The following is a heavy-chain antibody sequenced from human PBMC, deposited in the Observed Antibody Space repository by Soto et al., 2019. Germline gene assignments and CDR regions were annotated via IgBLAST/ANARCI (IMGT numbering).Heavy chain of an antibody. CDR3: AMVGGYCSGGSCLDAFDI. V-gene: IGHV3-33*01. CDR2: IWYDGSNK. D-gene: IGHD2-15*01. Sequence: GGSLRLSCAASGFTFSSYGMHWVRQAPGKGLEWVAVIWYDGSNKYYAVSVKGRFTISRDNSKNTLYLQMNSLRAEDTAVYYCAMVGGYCSGGSCLDAFDIWGQGTMVTVSS. CDR1: GFTFSSYG. J-gene: IGHJ3*02.